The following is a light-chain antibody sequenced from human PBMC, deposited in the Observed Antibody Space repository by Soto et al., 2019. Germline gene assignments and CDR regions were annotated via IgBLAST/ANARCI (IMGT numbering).Light chain of an antibody. V-gene: IGKV1-5*03. CDR2: KAS. CDR1: QSITDW. Sequence: DIQMTQSPSPLSASVGDRVTITCRASQSITDWLAWYQQKPGKAPKLMIYKASSLESGVPSRFSGSGSGTQFTLTISSLQPDDSATYYCQQYNTYSRTFGQGTKVDIK. J-gene: IGKJ1*01. CDR3: QQYNTYSRT.